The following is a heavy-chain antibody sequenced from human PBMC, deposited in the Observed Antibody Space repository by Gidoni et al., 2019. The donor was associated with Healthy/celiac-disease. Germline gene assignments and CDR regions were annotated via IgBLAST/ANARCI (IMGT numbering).Heavy chain of an antibody. CDR2: ISYCGST. V-gene: IGHV4-39*07. CDR3: ARARLDIVVVVAATPNWFDP. Sequence: QLQLQESGTGLVKPSETLSLTCTVSGGSISSSSYYWGWIRQPPGKGLEWIGSISYCGSTYYNPSLKSRVTISVDTSKNQFSLKLSSVTAADTAVYYCARARLDIVVVVAATPNWFDPWGQGTLVTVSS. CDR1: GGSISSSSYY. J-gene: IGHJ5*02. D-gene: IGHD2-15*01.